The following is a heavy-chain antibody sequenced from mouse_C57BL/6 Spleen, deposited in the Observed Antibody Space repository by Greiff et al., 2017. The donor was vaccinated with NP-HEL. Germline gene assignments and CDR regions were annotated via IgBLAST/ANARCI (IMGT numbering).Heavy chain of an antibody. CDR3: ARELRYFDY. J-gene: IGHJ2*01. CDR1: GYTFTDYY. V-gene: IGHV1-26*01. CDR2: INPNNGGT. D-gene: IGHD1-1*01. Sequence: EVQLQQSGPELVKPGASVKISCKASGYTFTDYYMNWVKQSHGKSLEWIGDINPNNGGTSYNQKFKGKATLTVDQSSSTAYMELRSLTSEDSAVYYCARELRYFDYWGQGTTLTVSS.